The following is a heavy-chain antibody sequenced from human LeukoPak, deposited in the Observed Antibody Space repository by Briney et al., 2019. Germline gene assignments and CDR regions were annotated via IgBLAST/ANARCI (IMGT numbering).Heavy chain of an antibody. CDR1: GGTFSTYA. V-gene: IGHV1-69*05. CDR3: ARERGTGHTYLDH. Sequence: SVKVSCKASGGTFSTYAVSWVRQAPGQGLEWMGGIIPIFGTANYAQNFQGRVTITTDESTSTAYMELSSLRSEDTAVYYCARERGTGHTYLDHWGQGTLVTVSS. J-gene: IGHJ4*02. CDR2: IIPIFGTA. D-gene: IGHD1-26*01.